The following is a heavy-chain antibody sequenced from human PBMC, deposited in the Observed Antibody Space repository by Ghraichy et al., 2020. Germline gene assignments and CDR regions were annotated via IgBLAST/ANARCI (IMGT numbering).Heavy chain of an antibody. CDR2: TYRMSP. Sequence: SQTLSLTCAISGDSVSSNTVAWNWIRQSPSGGLEWLGRTYRMSPEYAVSVTSRISINPDTAKNHVSLQLNSVTAEDTAIYYCARGTLNAFDVWGQGTPVSVSS. CDR1: GDSVSSNTVA. D-gene: IGHD1-7*01. J-gene: IGHJ3*01. V-gene: IGHV6-1*01. CDR3: ARGTLNAFDV.